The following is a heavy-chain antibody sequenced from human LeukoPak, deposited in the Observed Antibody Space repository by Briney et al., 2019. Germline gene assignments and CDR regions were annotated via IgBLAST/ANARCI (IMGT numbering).Heavy chain of an antibody. V-gene: IGHV1-69*01. CDR3: ARGQIVVVPAAMGYGWFDP. CDR2: IIPIFGTA. CDR1: GGTFSSYA. Sequence: SVKVSCKASGGTFSSYAISWVRQAPGQGLEWMGGIIPIFGTANYAQKFQGRVTITAGESTSTAYMELSSLRSEDTAVYYCARGQIVVVPAAMGYGWFDPWGQGTLVTVSS. J-gene: IGHJ5*02. D-gene: IGHD2-2*01.